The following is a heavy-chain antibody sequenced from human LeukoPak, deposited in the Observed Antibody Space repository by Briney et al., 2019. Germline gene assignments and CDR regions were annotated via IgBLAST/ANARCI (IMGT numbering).Heavy chain of an antibody. D-gene: IGHD2-2*01. CDR1: GGSISSYY. J-gene: IGHJ4*02. CDR2: IYYSGST. CDR3: ARVSGLRYCSTISCSNFDY. V-gene: IGHV4-59*08. Sequence: PSETLSLTCTVSGGSISSYYWSWIRQPPGKGLEWIGYIYYSGSTNYNPSLKSRVTISVDTSKNQFSLKLNSVTAADTAVYYCARVSGLRYCSTISCSNFDYCGQGTLVTVSS.